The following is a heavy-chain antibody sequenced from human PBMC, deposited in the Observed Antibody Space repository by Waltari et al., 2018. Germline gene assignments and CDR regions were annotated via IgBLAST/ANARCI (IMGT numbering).Heavy chain of an antibody. Sequence: QVQLQESGPGLVKPSETLSLTCTVSGGSISSYYWSWIRQPAGKGLEWIGRIYTSGSTNYNPSRKSRVTRSVDTSKNQFSLKLSSVTAADTAVYYCAREYYYGSGSYGSNWFDPWGQGTLVTVSS. CDR1: GGSISSYY. CDR2: IYTSGST. J-gene: IGHJ5*02. D-gene: IGHD3-10*01. CDR3: AREYYYGSGSYGSNWFDP. V-gene: IGHV4-4*07.